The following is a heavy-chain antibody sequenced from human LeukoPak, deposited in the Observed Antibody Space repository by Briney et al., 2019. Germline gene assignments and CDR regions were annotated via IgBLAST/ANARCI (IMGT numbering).Heavy chain of an antibody. D-gene: IGHD6-13*01. CDR1: GGSISSSNW. V-gene: IGHV4-4*02. CDR3: ARAKAAAGMENWFDP. Sequence: PSGTLSLTCAVSGGSISSSNWWSWVRQPPGKGLEWIGEIYHSGSTNYNPSLKSRVTISVDKSKNQFSLKLSSVTAADTAVYYCARAKAAAGMENWFDPWGQGTLVTVSS. CDR2: IYHSGST. J-gene: IGHJ5*02.